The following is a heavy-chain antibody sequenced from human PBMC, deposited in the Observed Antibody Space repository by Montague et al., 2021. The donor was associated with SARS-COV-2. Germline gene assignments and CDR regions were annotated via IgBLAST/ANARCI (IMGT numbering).Heavy chain of an antibody. J-gene: IGHJ4*02. Sequence: SLRLSCAASGFTFSSYAMSWVRQAPGKGLEWVSVIYSGASSTYYADSVKGRFTISRDNSKNTLYLQMNNLRAEDTAVYYCAKVDQWEVFLDYWGRGTLVIVSS. CDR1: GFTFSSYA. V-gene: IGHV3-23*03. D-gene: IGHD1-26*01. CDR3: AKVDQWEVFLDY. CDR2: IYSGASST.